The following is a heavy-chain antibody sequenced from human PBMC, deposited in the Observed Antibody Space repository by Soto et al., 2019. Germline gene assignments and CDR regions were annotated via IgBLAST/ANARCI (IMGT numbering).Heavy chain of an antibody. J-gene: IGHJ4*01. V-gene: IGHV3-23*01. CDR3: SKARCNGNCCYVPDY. Sequence: RILQKTGKGLEWVSSISGSGGSPSYADSVQGRFTISRDNYKNTVSLQMNSLRAEDTATYYCSKARCNGNCCYVPDYWGHGILVTVSS. D-gene: IGHD2-8*01. CDR2: ISGSGGSP.